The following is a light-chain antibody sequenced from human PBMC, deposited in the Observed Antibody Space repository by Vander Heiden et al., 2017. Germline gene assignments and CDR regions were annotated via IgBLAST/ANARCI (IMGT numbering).Light chain of an antibody. CDR1: KMRNNN. CDR3: QVWDSDTGFYV. CDR2: QNT. Sequence: SYDLTQPPSVSVSPGQTASITCSGNKMRNNNACWYQKKPGQSPVLVIYQNTKRPSGIPERFSGSKSEKTATLTISGTHTMDEADYYCQVWDSDTGFYVFGTGTNVTVL. V-gene: IGLV3-1*01. J-gene: IGLJ1*01.